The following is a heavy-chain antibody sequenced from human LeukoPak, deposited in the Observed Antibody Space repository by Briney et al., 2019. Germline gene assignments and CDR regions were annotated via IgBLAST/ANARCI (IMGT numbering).Heavy chain of an antibody. J-gene: IGHJ4*02. V-gene: IGHV3-23*01. CDR1: GFTFSSYA. D-gene: IGHD3-10*01. CDR3: AKHYGSGSYSNFDY. Sequence: AGGSLRLSCAASGFTFSSYAMSWVRQAPGKGLEWVSAISGSGGSTYYADSVKGRFTISRDNSKNTLYLQMNSLRAEDTAVYYCAKHYGSGSYSNFDYWGQGTLVTVSS. CDR2: ISGSGGST.